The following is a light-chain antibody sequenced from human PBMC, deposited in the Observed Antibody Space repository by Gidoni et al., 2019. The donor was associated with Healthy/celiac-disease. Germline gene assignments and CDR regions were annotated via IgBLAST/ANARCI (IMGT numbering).Light chain of an antibody. CDR1: SSDVGGYNY. CDR3: SSYTSSSTPVV. J-gene: IGLJ2*01. Sequence: QSALTQPASVSGPPGQSITISCTGTSSDVGGYNYVSWYQQHPGKAPKLMIYEVSNRPSGVSNRFSGSKSGNTASLTISGLQAEDEAGYYCSSYTSSSTPVVFGGGTKLTVL. V-gene: IGLV2-14*01. CDR2: EVS.